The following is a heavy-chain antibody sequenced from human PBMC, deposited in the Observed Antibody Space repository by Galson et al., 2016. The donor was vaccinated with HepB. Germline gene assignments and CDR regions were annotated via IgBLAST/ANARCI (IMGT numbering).Heavy chain of an antibody. Sequence: SLRLSCAASGFTFSGNGMHWVRRAPGKGLEWVAVISNDGGRKHYANSVKGRFTISRDNSKNTLYLLMDSLRAEDTAVYYCARNPSTVDLAAAGDFRGQGTLVTVSS. D-gene: IGHD6-13*01. J-gene: IGHJ4*02. V-gene: IGHV3-30*03. CDR1: GFTFSGNG. CDR2: ISNDGGRK. CDR3: ARNPSTVDLAAAGDF.